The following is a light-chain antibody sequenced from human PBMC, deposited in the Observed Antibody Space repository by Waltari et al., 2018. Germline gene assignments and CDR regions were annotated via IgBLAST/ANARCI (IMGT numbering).Light chain of an antibody. CDR1: AFPKQY. CDR3: QSADSSGTVV. J-gene: IGLJ2*01. CDR2: KDS. V-gene: IGLV3-25*03. Sequence: SYELTQPPSVSVSPGQTARITCSADAFPKQYPYWYQQKPGQAPVLVIYKDSERPSGIPERFSGSSSGTTVTLTISGVQAEDETDYYCQSADSSGTVVFGGGTKLTVL.